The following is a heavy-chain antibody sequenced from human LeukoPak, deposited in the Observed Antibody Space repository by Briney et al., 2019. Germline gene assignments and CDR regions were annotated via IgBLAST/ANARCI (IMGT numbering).Heavy chain of an antibody. CDR3: AIVTPAWSFDY. D-gene: IGHD3-3*01. CDR1: GGSISGPYSY. J-gene: IGHJ4*02. Sequence: SETLSLTCTVSGGSISGPYSYWGWIRQPPGKGLEWIGSIYYSGSTNYNPSLKSRVTISVDTSKNQFSLKLSSVTAADTAVYYCAIVTPAWSFDYWGQGTLVTVSS. V-gene: IGHV4-39*07. CDR2: IYYSGST.